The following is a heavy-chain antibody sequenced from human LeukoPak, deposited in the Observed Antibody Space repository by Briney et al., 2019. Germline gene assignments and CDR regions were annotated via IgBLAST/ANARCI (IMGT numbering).Heavy chain of an antibody. CDR3: ASRVVPATNYFDY. CDR1: GGSISSYY. J-gene: IGHJ4*02. V-gene: IGHV4-59*12. Sequence: SETLSLTCTVSGGSISSYYWSWIRQPPGKGLEWIGYIYDSRNTNYNPSLKSRVTISVDTSKNQFSLKLSSVTAADTAVYYCASRVVPATNYFDYWGQGTLVTVSS. CDR2: IYDSRNT. D-gene: IGHD2-2*01.